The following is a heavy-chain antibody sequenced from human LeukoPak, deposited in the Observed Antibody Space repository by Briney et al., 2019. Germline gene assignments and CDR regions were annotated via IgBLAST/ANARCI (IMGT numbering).Heavy chain of an antibody. CDR3: AKPPNSGHDSAHIFDY. Sequence: GGSLRLSCAASGFTFSSYAMSWVRQAPGKGLEWVSAISGSGGSIYYADSVKGRFTISRDNSKNTLYLQMNSLRAEDTAVYYCAKPPNSGHDSAHIFDYWGQGTLVTVSS. CDR2: ISGSGGSI. D-gene: IGHD5-12*01. CDR1: GFTFSSYA. V-gene: IGHV3-23*01. J-gene: IGHJ4*02.